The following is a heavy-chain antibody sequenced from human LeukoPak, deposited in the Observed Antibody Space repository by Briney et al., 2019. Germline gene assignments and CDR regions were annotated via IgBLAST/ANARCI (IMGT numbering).Heavy chain of an antibody. V-gene: IGHV3-23*01. J-gene: IGHJ4*02. D-gene: IGHD4-17*01. CDR2: VSGSASNT. CDR1: GFTFSNYA. Sequence: PGGSLRLSCAASGFTFSNYAMSWVRQAPGKGLEWVSTVSGSASNTYYADSVKGRFTISRDNSKTTLYLQMNSLRADDTAVYYCAKGFPTYGELSFDVWGQGTLVAVSS. CDR3: AKGFPTYGELSFDV.